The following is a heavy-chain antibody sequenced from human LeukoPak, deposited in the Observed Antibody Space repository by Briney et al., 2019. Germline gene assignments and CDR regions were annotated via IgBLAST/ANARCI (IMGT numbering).Heavy chain of an antibody. J-gene: IGHJ4*02. D-gene: IGHD2-8*01. V-gene: IGHV3-9*01. CDR2: ISWNSGNI. CDR1: GFTFDDYA. Sequence: RSLRLSCAASGFTFDDYAMHWVRQAPGKGLEWVSGISWNSGNIGYADSVKGRFTISRDNAKNSLYLQMNSLRAEDTALYYCAKINGDGLDYWGQGTLVTVSS. CDR3: AKINGDGLDY.